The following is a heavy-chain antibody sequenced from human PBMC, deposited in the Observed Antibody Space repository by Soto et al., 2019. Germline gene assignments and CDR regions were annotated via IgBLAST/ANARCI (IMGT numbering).Heavy chain of an antibody. CDR1: GFTFSSYA. V-gene: IGHV1-69*06. J-gene: IGHJ4*02. CDR2: IIPFFGTP. Sequence: QVQLVQSGAEVKKPGSSETVSCKASGFTFSSYAISWVRQAPGQGLEWMGGIIPFFGTPNYAQRFQGRLTITADRSTSTTYMELSSLRPEDTALYYCARDKGAYYSHFVSWGQGTLVTVSS. D-gene: IGHD3-22*01. CDR3: ARDKGAYYSHFVS.